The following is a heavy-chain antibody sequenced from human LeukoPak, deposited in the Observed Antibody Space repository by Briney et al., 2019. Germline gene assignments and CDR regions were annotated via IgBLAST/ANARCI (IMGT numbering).Heavy chain of an antibody. V-gene: IGHV4-38-2*02. CDR2: IYHSGST. J-gene: IGHJ4*02. CDR3: ARSGHWGGYDAY. D-gene: IGHD5-12*01. CDR1: GYSISSGYY. Sequence: PSETLSLTCTVSGYSISSGYYWGWIRQPPGKGLEWIGSIYHSGSTYYNPSLKSRVTISVDTSKNQFSLKLSSVTAADTAVYYCARSGHWGGYDAYWGQGTLVTVSS.